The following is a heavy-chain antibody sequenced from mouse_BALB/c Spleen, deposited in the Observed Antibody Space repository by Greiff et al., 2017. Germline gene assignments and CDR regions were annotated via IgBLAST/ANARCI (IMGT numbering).Heavy chain of an antibody. Sequence: EVQLVESGGGLVKPGGSLKLSCAASGFTFSSYAMSWVRQSPEKRLEWVAEISSGGSYTYYPDTVTGRFTISRDNAKNTLYLEMSSLRSEDTAMYYCARGYGRRGDFDYWGQGTTLTVSS. V-gene: IGHV5-9-4*01. CDR1: GFTFSSYA. D-gene: IGHD1-1*01. CDR3: ARGYGRRGDFDY. J-gene: IGHJ2*01. CDR2: ISSGGSYT.